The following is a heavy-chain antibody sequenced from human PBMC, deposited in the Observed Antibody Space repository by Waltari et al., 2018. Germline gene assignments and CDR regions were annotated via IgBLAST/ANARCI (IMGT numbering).Heavy chain of an antibody. CDR1: GYSISSGYY. CDR3: AMTIFGVVITSMDV. J-gene: IGHJ6*02. V-gene: IGHV4-38-2*01. Sequence: QVQLQESGPGLVKPSETLSLTCAVSGYSISSGYYWGWIRQPPGQGLEWIGSNYHSGSTYYNPSRKSRVTISVDTSKNQFSLKLSSVTAAYTAVYYCAMTIFGVVITSMDVWGQGTTVTVSS. CDR2: NYHSGST. D-gene: IGHD3-3*01.